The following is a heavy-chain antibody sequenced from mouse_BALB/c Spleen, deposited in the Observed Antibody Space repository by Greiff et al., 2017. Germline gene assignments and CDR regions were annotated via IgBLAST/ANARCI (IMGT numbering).Heavy chain of an antibody. D-gene: IGHD4-1*01. J-gene: IGHJ2*01. V-gene: IGHV1-69*01. CDR3: ARELGRYFDY. CDR2: IDTSDSYT. CDR1: GYTFTDCW. Sequence: QVQLQQPGAELVMPGASVKMSCKASGYTFTDCWMHWVKQRPGQGLEWIGAIDTSDSYTSYNQKFKGKATLTVDESSSTAYMQLSSLTSEDSAVYYCARELGRYFDYWGQGTTLTVSS.